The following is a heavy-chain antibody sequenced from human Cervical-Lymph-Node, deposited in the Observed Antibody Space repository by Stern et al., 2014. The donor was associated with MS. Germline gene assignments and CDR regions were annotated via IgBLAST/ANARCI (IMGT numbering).Heavy chain of an antibody. D-gene: IGHD2-2*01. Sequence: VQLVESGSEVRKPGSSVNVTCKASGGTFGSFAVNWVRQAPGQGLECVGGIIPVFGTPTYAQQFQGRTTVISDESTNTVYLELSRLTSDATATYFCASAHPATRRGYKGMNVWGQGTTIAVSS. V-gene: IGHV1-69*01. CDR2: IIPVFGTP. J-gene: IGHJ6*02. CDR1: GGTFGSFA. CDR3: ASAHPATRRGYKGMNV.